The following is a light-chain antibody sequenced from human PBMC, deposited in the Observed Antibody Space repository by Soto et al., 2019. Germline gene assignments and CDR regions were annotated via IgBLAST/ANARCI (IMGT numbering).Light chain of an antibody. J-gene: IGKJ1*01. CDR3: QQYNNWPPWT. V-gene: IGKV3-15*01. Sequence: EIVMTQSPATLSVSPGVRATLSCRASQSISSKLAWYQQKPGQAPRLLIFGASTRATGIPARFRGSGSGTEFTLTISSLQSEDFAVYYCQQYNNWPPWTFGQGTKVEIK. CDR1: QSISSK. CDR2: GAS.